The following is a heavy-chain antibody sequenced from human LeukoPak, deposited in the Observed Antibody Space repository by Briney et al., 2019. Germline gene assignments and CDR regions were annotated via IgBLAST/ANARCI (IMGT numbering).Heavy chain of an antibody. V-gene: IGHV1-18*01. J-gene: IGHJ5*02. CDR2: ITPSGTT. CDR3: AKCSETGTTRWFDP. Sequence: GASVKVSCKASGYTFTSYGISWVRQAPGQGLEWMGLITPSGTTTYAQNFQGRVTMTRDTSTSTVYMELSSLRSDDTAVYYCAKCSETGTTRWFDPWGQGTLVTVSS. CDR1: GYTFTSYG. D-gene: IGHD1-7*01.